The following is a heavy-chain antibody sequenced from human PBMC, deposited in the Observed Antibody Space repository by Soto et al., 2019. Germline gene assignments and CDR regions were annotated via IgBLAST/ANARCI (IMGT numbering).Heavy chain of an antibody. CDR1: GGSFSGYY. D-gene: IGHD3-10*01. J-gene: IGHJ5*02. Sequence: LETLSLTCAVYGGSFSGYYWSWIRQPPGKGLEWIGEINHSGSTNYNPSLKSRVTISVDTSKNQFSLKLSPVTAADTAVYYCARIRGEWYLSNWFDPWGQGTLVTVSS. V-gene: IGHV4-34*01. CDR2: INHSGST. CDR3: ARIRGEWYLSNWFDP.